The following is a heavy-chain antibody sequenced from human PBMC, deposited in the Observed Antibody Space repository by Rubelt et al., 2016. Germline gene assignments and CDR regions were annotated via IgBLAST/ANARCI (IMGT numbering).Heavy chain of an antibody. CDR2: IRSSYAP. Sequence: EVQLVESGGGLVQPGGSLKLSCAASGFTFSGSAIHWVRQPSVKGLEWLGLIRSSYAPAYAASVKGRFTISREDSKTRVYLQMNSLKIEDTAVYYWTRESPIDYWGQGTLVTVSS. CDR3: TRESPIDY. V-gene: IGHV3-73*01. J-gene: IGHJ4*02. CDR1: GFTFSGSA.